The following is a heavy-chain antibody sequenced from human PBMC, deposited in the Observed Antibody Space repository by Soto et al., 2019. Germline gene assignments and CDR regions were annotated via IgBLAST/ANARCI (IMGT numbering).Heavy chain of an antibody. D-gene: IGHD3-10*01. Sequence: ASVKVSWKASGYTFTSYAMHWVRQAPGQRLEWMGWINAGNGNTKYSQKFQGRVTITRDTSASTAYMELSSLRSEDTAVYYCARDAVLLWFGELYYFDYWGQGTLVTVSS. CDR2: INAGNGNT. CDR3: ARDAVLLWFGELYYFDY. J-gene: IGHJ4*02. V-gene: IGHV1-3*01. CDR1: GYTFTSYA.